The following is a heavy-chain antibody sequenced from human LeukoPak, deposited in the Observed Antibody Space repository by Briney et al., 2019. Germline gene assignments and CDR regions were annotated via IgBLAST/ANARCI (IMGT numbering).Heavy chain of an antibody. CDR2: ITSDGTNT. J-gene: IGHJ4*02. CDR3: ARISYDSSGYFDY. V-gene: IGHV3-74*01. D-gene: IGHD3-22*01. CDR1: GFTFRSSW. Sequence: GGSLRLSCAASGFTFRSSWMHWVRQAPGKGLVWVSRITSDGTNTNYAGSVKGRFTISRDSAKNTLYLEMNSLGAEDTAVYYYARISYDSSGYFDYWGQGTLVTVSS.